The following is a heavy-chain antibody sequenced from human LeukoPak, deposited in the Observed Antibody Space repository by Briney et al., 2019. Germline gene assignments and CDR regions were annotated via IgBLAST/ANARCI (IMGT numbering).Heavy chain of an antibody. CDR1: GFTFSNYW. CDR3: VTETTVTGWGY. Sequence: GRSLRLSCAASGFTFSNYWMSWVRQAPGKGLEWVANIKQDGSEKYYVDSVKGRFTVSRDNAKNSLFLQMNSLRAEDTAMYYCVTETTVTGWGYWGQGTLVTVSS. V-gene: IGHV3-7*01. D-gene: IGHD4-17*01. CDR2: IKQDGSEK. J-gene: IGHJ4*02.